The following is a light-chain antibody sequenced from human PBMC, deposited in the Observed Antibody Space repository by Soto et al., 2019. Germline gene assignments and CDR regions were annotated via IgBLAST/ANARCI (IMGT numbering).Light chain of an antibody. CDR1: KSFTSNY. J-gene: IGKJ4*01. Sequence: EKVLTQSPGTLSLSPGERATLSCRAGKSFTSNYLAWYQQKPGQAPRLLIYGASSRATGIPDRFSGSGSWTDFTLIISRLELEDFAVYYCQQYGSSLLTFGGGTKLEIK. CDR3: QQYGSSLLT. CDR2: GAS. V-gene: IGKV3-20*01.